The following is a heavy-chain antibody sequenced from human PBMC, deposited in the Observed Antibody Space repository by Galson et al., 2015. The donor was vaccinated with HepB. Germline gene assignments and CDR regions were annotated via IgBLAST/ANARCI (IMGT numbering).Heavy chain of an antibody. CDR2: ISSSSSYT. D-gene: IGHD3-10*01. CDR3: ARWGDDELLWFGEFPPIGWYFDL. V-gene: IGHV3-11*06. Sequence: SLRLSCAASGFTFSDYYMSWIRQAPGKGLEWVSYISSSSSYTNYADSVKGRFTISRDNAKNSLYLQMNSLRAEDTAVYYCARWGDDELLWFGEFPPIGWYFDLWGRGTLVTVSS. CDR1: GFTFSDYY. J-gene: IGHJ2*01.